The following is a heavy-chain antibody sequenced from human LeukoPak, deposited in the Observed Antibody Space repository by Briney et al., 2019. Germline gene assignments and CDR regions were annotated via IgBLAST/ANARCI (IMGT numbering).Heavy chain of an antibody. CDR3: AKTVSGSYSYQGGDY. J-gene: IGHJ4*02. D-gene: IGHD3-16*02. Sequence: GGSLTLSCAASGFTLSSYAMSWVRQAPGKGLEWVSAISGSGENTNYADSVKGRFTMSRDNSRNMLYLQMNSLRDEDTAKYYRAKTVSGSYSYQGGDYWGQGTLVTVSS. CDR2: ISGSGENT. V-gene: IGHV3-23*01. CDR1: GFTLSSYA.